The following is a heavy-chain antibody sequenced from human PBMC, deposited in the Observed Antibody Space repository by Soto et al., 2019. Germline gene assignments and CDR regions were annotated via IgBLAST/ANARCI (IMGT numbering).Heavy chain of an antibody. Sequence: EVQLVESGGGLVQPGTSLRLSCAASGFTFSNYWMHWVRQAPGKGLVWVSRLNSDGSGTSYAYSVKGRVTISRDNAKNTLYLQMNNRGAEDTAVYYCAKGSGKTIDYWGQGTLVTVSS. CDR1: GFTFSNYW. CDR3: AKGSGKTIDY. CDR2: LNSDGSGT. V-gene: IGHV3-74*01. D-gene: IGHD6-19*01. J-gene: IGHJ4*02.